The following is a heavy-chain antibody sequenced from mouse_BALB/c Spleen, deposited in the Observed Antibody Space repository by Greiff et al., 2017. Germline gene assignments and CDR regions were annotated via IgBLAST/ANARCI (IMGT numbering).Heavy chain of an antibody. CDR2: ISNLAYSI. Sequence: EVTLQASGGGLVPPGGSRKLSCAASGFTFSDYGMAWVRQAPGKGPEWVAFISNLAYSIYYADTVTGRFTISRENAKNTLYLEMSSLRSEDTAMYYCARDRGDYWGQGTSVTVSS. CDR1: GFTFSDYG. CDR3: ARDRGDY. V-gene: IGHV5-15*02. J-gene: IGHJ4*01.